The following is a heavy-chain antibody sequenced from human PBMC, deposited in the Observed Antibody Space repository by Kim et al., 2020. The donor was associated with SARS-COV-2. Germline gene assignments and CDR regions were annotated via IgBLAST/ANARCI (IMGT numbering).Heavy chain of an antibody. J-gene: IGHJ5*02. D-gene: IGHD1-26*01. Sequence: SETLSLTCSVSGVAIRGYYWTWIRQPPGKRLEWIGYVYHTGNTNYNPSLRGRVTISLDTSKRQFSLTLTSVTAADTAVYYCASTGVGAVGWFDPWGQGTLVSVSS. CDR1: GVAIRGYY. CDR3: ASTGVGAVGWFDP. CDR2: VYHTGNT. V-gene: IGHV4-59*01.